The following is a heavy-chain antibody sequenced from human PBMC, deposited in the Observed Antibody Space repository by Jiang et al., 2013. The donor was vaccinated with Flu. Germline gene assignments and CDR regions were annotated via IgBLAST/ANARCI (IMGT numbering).Heavy chain of an antibody. D-gene: IGHD1-26*01. J-gene: IGHJ4*02. CDR2: INHSGST. CDR3: VSIPMSYSGSYKTGGY. V-gene: IGHV4-34*01. CDR1: GGSFSGYY. Sequence: LLKPSETLSLTCAVYGGSFSGYYWSWIRQPPGKGLEWIGEINHSGSTNYNPSLKSRVTISVDTSKNQFSLKLSSVTAADTAVYYCVSIPMSYSGSYKTGGYWGQGTLVTVSS.